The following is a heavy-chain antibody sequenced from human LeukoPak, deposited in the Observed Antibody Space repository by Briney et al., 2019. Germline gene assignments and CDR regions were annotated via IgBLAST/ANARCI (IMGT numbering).Heavy chain of an antibody. D-gene: IGHD2-2*01. CDR2: MYHSGNT. CDR1: GGSISSGGYS. J-gene: IGHJ5*02. Sequence: SETLSLTCDVSGGSISSGGYSWTWIRQPPGKGLEWIRYMYHSGNTYYNPSLKSRVTISVDRAKNQFLLTLSSVTAADTAVYYCARAGFCTTTNCYAGWFDPWGQGTLVTVSS. V-gene: IGHV4-30-2*01. CDR3: ARAGFCTTTNCYAGWFDP.